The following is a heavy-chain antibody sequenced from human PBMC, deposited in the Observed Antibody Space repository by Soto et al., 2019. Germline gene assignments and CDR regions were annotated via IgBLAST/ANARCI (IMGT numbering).Heavy chain of an antibody. CDR3: ARHRYGGNSGFHGMDV. V-gene: IGHV5-51*01. J-gene: IGHJ6*02. D-gene: IGHD4-17*01. Sequence: RGSLKISYKGSGYNVTSYWIGWVRQMPGKGLEWMGIIYPGDSDTRYSPSFQGQVTISADKSISTAYLQWSSLKASDTAMYYCARHRYGGNSGFHGMDVWGQGTTVTVSS. CDR1: GYNVTSYW. CDR2: IYPGDSDT.